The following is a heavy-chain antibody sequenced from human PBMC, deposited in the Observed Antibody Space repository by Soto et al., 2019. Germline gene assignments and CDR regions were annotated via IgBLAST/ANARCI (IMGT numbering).Heavy chain of an antibody. Sequence: SSETLSLTCAVYGGSFSGYYWSWIRQPPGKGLEWIGEINHSGSTNYNPSLKSRVTISVDTSKNQFSLKLSSVTAADTAVYYCARGPTEYSSGYYLDYWGQGTLVTVSS. J-gene: IGHJ4*02. D-gene: IGHD3-22*01. CDR2: INHSGST. CDR3: ARGPTEYSSGYYLDY. CDR1: GGSFSGYY. V-gene: IGHV4-34*01.